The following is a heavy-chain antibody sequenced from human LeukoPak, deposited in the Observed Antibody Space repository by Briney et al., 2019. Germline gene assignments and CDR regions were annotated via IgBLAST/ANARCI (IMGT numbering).Heavy chain of an antibody. CDR2: INHSGST. CDR1: GGSFSGYY. Sequence: SETLSLTCAVYGGSFSGYYWSWLRQPPGKGLEWLGEINHSGSTNYNPSLKSRVTISVDTSKNQFSLKLSSVTAADTAVYYCARAPGGGYSYGYRFVAFDYWGQGTLVTVSS. J-gene: IGHJ4*02. D-gene: IGHD5-18*01. V-gene: IGHV4-34*01. CDR3: ARAPGGGYSYGYRFVAFDY.